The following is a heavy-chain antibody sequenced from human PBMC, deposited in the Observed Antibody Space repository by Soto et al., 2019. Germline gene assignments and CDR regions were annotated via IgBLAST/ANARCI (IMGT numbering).Heavy chain of an antibody. V-gene: IGHV1-8*01. Sequence: ASVKVSCKASGYTFTSYDINWVRQATGQGLEWMGWMNPNSGNTGYAQKFQGRVTITRNTSISTAYMELSSLRSEDTAVYYCARSACGGDCYSARLFEYYFDYWGQGTLVTVSS. CDR3: ARSACGGDCYSARLFEYYFDY. CDR1: GYTFTSYD. J-gene: IGHJ4*02. D-gene: IGHD2-21*02. CDR2: MNPNSGNT.